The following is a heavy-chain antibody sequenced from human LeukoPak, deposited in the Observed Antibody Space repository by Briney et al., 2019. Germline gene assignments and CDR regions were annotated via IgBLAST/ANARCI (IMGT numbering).Heavy chain of an antibody. CDR1: GGSISSYY. D-gene: IGHD4-23*01. Sequence: PSETLSLTCTVSGGSISSYYWSWIRHPPGKGLELIGYIYYSGSTNYNPSLKSRVTISVDTSKNQFSLKLSSVTAADTAVYYCARDGGLANNYFDYWGQGTLVTVSS. V-gene: IGHV4-59*01. CDR3: ARDGGLANNYFDY. J-gene: IGHJ4*02. CDR2: IYYSGST.